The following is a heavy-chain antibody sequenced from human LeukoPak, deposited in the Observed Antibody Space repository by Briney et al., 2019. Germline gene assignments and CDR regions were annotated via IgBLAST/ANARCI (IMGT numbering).Heavy chain of an antibody. CDR3: AQRQGPTSGSYDYFDP. CDR2: IHSSGYT. D-gene: IGHD1-26*01. Sequence: SETLSLTCTVSGGSISSNYWAWIRQPPGQGLEWIAYIHSSGYTNYNPFLRGRVTISVDTSKNESSLKVTSVTAADTAVYYCAQRQGPTSGSYDYFDPWGQGTLVTVSS. CDR1: GGSISSNY. V-gene: IGHV4-4*09. J-gene: IGHJ5*02.